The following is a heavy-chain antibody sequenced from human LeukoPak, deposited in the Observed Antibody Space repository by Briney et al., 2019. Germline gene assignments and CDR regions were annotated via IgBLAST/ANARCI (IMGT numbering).Heavy chain of an antibody. CDR3: AKGPYYYDSSAYHYGAFDI. V-gene: IGHV3-23*01. CDR1: GFTFSCYA. CDR2: ISGSGGST. J-gene: IGHJ3*02. D-gene: IGHD3-22*01. Sequence: GGSLRLSCAASGFTFSCYAMSWVRQAPGKRLEWVSTISGSGGSTYHADSVKGRFTISRDNSKNTLYLQMNSLRAEDTAVYYCAKGPYYYDSSAYHYGAFDIWGQGTMVTVSS.